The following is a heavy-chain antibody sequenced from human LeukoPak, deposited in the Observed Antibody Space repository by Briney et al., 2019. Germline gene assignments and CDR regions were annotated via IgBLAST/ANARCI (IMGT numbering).Heavy chain of an antibody. Sequence: PGGSLRLSCAASGFTFSSYWMSWVRQAPGKGLEWVANIKQDGGEKYYVDSVKGRFTISRDNSKNTLYLQMNSLRAEDTAVYYCARVEDTAMVNPYYYYYGMDVWGQGTTVTVSS. CDR2: IKQDGGEK. D-gene: IGHD5-18*01. J-gene: IGHJ6*02. CDR1: GFTFSSYW. V-gene: IGHV3-7*02. CDR3: ARVEDTAMVNPYYYYYGMDV.